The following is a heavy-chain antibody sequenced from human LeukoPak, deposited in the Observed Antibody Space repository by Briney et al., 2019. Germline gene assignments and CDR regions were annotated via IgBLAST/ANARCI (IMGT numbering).Heavy chain of an antibody. Sequence: SETLSLTCTVSGGSISDYSYYWSWIRQPPGKGLEWIGYMFYGGSTNYNPSLKSRVTISVDISKNQFSLKLSSVIAADTAVYYCARQNGLYGDYGDYWGQGALVTVSS. CDR1: GGSISDYSYY. J-gene: IGHJ4*02. D-gene: IGHD4-17*01. V-gene: IGHV4-59*08. CDR3: ARQNGLYGDYGDY. CDR2: MFYGGST.